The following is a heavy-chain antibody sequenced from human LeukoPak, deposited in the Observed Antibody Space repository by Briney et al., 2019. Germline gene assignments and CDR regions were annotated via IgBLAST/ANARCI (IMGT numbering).Heavy chain of an antibody. CDR3: TRGIRWELLFNF. V-gene: IGHV3-48*04. Sequence: AGGSLRLSCAASGLTFSDYSMNWVRQAPGKGLEWISYMSSSSNTIHYADSVKGRFTISRDNAKNSLFLQMASLRVEDTAVYYCTRGIRWELLFNFWGQGSLVIVSS. CDR2: MSSSSNTI. J-gene: IGHJ4*02. D-gene: IGHD1-26*01. CDR1: GLTFSDYS.